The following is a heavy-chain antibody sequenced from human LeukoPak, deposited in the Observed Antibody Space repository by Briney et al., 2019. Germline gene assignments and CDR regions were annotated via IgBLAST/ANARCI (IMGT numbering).Heavy chain of an antibody. Sequence: PGGSLRLSCAASGFTFSNAWMSWVRQAPGKGLEWVSSISSSSSYIYYADSVKGRFTISRDNAKNSLYLQMNSLRAEDTAVYYCALELVGEYFQHWGQGTLVTVSS. CDR3: ALELVGEYFQH. CDR1: GFTFSNAW. D-gene: IGHD1-26*01. V-gene: IGHV3-21*01. CDR2: ISSSSSYI. J-gene: IGHJ1*01.